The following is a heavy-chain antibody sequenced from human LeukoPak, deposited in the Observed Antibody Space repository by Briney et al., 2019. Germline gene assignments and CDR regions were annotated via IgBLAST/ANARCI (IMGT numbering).Heavy chain of an antibody. CDR1: GFTFSSYG. CDR2: IWYDGSNK. Sequence: GGSLRLSCAASGFTFSSYGMHWVRQAPGKGLEWVAVIWYDGSNKYYADSVKGRFTISRDNSKNTLYLQMNSLRAEDTAVYYCARAITMIVVVIPPYGMDVWGQGTTVTVSS. J-gene: IGHJ6*02. V-gene: IGHV3-30*19. D-gene: IGHD3-22*01. CDR3: ARAITMIVVVIPPYGMDV.